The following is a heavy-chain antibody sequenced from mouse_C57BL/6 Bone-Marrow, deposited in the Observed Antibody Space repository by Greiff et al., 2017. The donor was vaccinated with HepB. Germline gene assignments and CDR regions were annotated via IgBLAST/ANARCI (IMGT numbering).Heavy chain of an antibody. CDR2: IRNKANGYTT. D-gene: IGHD4-1*01. CDR1: GFTFTDYY. Sequence: EVKLVESGGGLVQPGGSLSLSCAASGFTFTDYYMSWVRQPPGKALEWLGFIRNKANGYTTEYSASVKGLFTISRDNSQSILYLQMNALRAEDSATYYCARLGGAMDYWGQGTSVTVSS. J-gene: IGHJ4*01. CDR3: ARLGGAMDY. V-gene: IGHV7-3*01.